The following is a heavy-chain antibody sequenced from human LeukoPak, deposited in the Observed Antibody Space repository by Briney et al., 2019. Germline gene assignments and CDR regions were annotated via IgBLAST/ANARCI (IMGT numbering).Heavy chain of an antibody. J-gene: IGHJ6*03. D-gene: IGHD3-22*01. V-gene: IGHV4-4*02. CDR1: GGSISSSNW. CDR3: ARVLVVVIPDYYYYMDV. Sequence: PSETLSLTCAVSGGSISSSNWWSWVRPPPGKGLEWIGEIYHSGSTNYNPSLKSRVTISVDKSKNQFSLKLSSVTAADTAVYYYARVLVVVIPDYYYYMDVWGKGTTVTVSS. CDR2: IYHSGST.